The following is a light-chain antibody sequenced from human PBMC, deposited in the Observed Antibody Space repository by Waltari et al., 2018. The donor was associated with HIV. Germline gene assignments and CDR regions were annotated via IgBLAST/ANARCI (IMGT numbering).Light chain of an antibody. CDR3: QTWGTGIVV. V-gene: IGLV4-69*01. Sequence: LVLTQSPSASASLGASVRLTCTLTSWHSNYVIAWHQQRPAKSPRFLMRLNSDGSYTRGDGIPARFSGSSSGAERDVTIASLQSDDEADYYCQTWGTGIVVFGGGTKLAVL. CDR1: SWHSNYV. J-gene: IGLJ2*01. CDR2: LNSDGSY.